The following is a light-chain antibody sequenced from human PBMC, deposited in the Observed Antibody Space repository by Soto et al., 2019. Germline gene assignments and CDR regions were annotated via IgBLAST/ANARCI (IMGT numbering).Light chain of an antibody. V-gene: IGKV3-20*01. CDR1: QSVSSSY. CDR2: GAS. CDR3: QQYNNWRWT. J-gene: IGKJ1*01. Sequence: IVLTQSPGTLSLSPVERATLSGMASQSVSSSYLSWYQQKPGQAPRLLLYGASSRATGIPDRFSGSGSGTHFTLTISRLEPEDFALYYCQQYNNWRWTFGQGTKVDIK.